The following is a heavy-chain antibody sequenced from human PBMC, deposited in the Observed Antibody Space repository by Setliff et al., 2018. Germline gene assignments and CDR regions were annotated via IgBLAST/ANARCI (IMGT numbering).Heavy chain of an antibody. J-gene: IGHJ5*01. D-gene: IGHD6-13*01. Sequence: SETLSLTCTVSGGSISSSSYYWGWIRQPPGKGLEWIGSIYYSGSTYYNPSLKSRVTISIDTSKNQFSLKLSSVTAADTAVYYCARDHPGYSSSWYWFDSWGLGTLVTVS. CDR3: ARDHPGYSSSWYWFDS. CDR1: GGSISSSSYY. V-gene: IGHV4-39*07. CDR2: IYYSGST.